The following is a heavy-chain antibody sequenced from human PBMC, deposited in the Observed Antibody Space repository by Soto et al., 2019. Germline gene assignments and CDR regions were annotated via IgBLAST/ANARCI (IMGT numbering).Heavy chain of an antibody. D-gene: IGHD3-3*01. V-gene: IGHV3-21*01. CDR1: GFTFSSYS. CDR3: ARFPFWSGYPPDY. J-gene: IGHJ4*02. CDR2: ISSSSSYI. Sequence: EVQLVESGGGLVKPGGYLSLSCAASGFTFSSYSMNWVRQAPGKGLEWVSSISSSSSYIYYADSVKGRVTISRDNAKNSLYLQMNSLRAEDTAVYYCARFPFWSGYPPDYWGQGTLVTVSS.